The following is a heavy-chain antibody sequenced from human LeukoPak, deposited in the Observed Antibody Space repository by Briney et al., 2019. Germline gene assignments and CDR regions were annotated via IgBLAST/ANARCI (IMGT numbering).Heavy chain of an antibody. CDR1: GFTFSSYW. CDR2: MNQDGSEK. Sequence: GGSLRLSCAASGFTFSSYWMSWVRQAPGKGLGWVANMNQDGSEKYYVDSVKGRFTISRDNAKNSLYLQMNSLRAEDTAVYYCARDSSCYDYWGQGTLVTVSS. CDR3: ARDSSCYDY. J-gene: IGHJ4*02. V-gene: IGHV3-7*01. D-gene: IGHD2-2*01.